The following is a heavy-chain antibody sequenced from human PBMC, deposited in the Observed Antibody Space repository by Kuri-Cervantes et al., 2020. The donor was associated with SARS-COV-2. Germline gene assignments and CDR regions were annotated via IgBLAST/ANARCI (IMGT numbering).Heavy chain of an antibody. V-gene: IGHV1-8*02. CDR2: MNPNSGNT. J-gene: IGHJ6*03. CDR1: GYTFTSYD. Sequence: ASVKVSCKASGYTFTSYDINWVRQATGQGLEWMGWMNPNSGNTGYAQKLQGRVTMTTDTSTSTAYMELRSLRSDDTAVYYCARSYSNYVGYYYYYMDVWGKGTTVTVSS. CDR3: ARSYSNYVGYYYYYMDV. D-gene: IGHD4-11*01.